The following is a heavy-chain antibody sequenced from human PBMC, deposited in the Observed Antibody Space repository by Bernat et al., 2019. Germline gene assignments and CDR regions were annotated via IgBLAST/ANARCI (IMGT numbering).Heavy chain of an antibody. D-gene: IGHD2-2*01. V-gene: IGHV6-1*01. CDR2: TYYRSKWYN. CDR3: ARTDSSTGRNWFDP. J-gene: IGHJ5*02. Sequence: QVQLQQSGPGLVKPSQTLSLTSSISGDSVASSSAAWNWIRQSPSRGLEWLGRTYYRSKWYNDYAVYVKSRITINPDTSKNQFSLQLNSVTPEDTAVYYCARTDSSTGRNWFDPWGQGTLVTVSS. CDR1: GDSVASSSAA.